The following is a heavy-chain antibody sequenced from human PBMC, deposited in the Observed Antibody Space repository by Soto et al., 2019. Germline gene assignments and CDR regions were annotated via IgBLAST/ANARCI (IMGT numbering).Heavy chain of an antibody. CDR2: VNQSGST. J-gene: IGHJ4*02. D-gene: IGHD2-8*02. CDR1: GGSFSGSY. V-gene: IGHV4-34*01. CDR3: ARDKITGLFDY. Sequence: SETLSLTCAVYGGSFSGSYWIWIRQPPGKGLEWIGEVNQSGSTNYNPSLKSRVTISLDTSKNQFSLKLTSVTAADTAVYYCARDKITGLFDYWGQGTPVTVS.